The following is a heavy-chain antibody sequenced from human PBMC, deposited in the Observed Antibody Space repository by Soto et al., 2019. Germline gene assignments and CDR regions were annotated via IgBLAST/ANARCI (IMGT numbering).Heavy chain of an antibody. CDR1: GFTFSSYA. Sequence: PGGSLRLSCAASGFTFSSYAMHWVRQAPGKGLEWVAVISYDGSNKYYADSVKGRFTISRDNSKNTLYLQMNSLRAEDTAVYYCARDALSSVTHYYYYGMDVWGQGTTVTVSS. D-gene: IGHD4-17*01. CDR3: ARDALSSVTHYYYYGMDV. J-gene: IGHJ6*02. V-gene: IGHV3-30-3*01. CDR2: ISYDGSNK.